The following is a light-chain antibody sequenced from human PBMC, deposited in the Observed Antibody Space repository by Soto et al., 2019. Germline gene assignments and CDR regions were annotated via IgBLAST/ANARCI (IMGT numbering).Light chain of an antibody. CDR1: QGVSSN. V-gene: IGKV1-9*01. CDR2: AAS. J-gene: IGKJ4*01. CDR3: QQLNNYSPRLT. Sequence: IQLTQSPSSLSASVGDRVTITCGAGQGVSSNLAWYQQKPGKAPKLLIYAASTLQSGVPSRFSGSGSGTDFTLTISRLQPEDFATYYCQQLNNYSPRLTFGGGTKVEIK.